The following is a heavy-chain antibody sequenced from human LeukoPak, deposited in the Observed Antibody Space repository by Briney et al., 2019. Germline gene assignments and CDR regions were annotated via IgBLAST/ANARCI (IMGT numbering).Heavy chain of an antibody. CDR1: GASISSYY. V-gene: IGHV4-59*08. CDR3: ARHPGLYFFDY. J-gene: IGHJ4*02. CDR2: ISYSGST. Sequence: PSETLSLTCTVSGASISSYYWSWIRPPPGKGLEWIGYISYSGSTNYNPSLKSRVTISADTSKNQVSLTLSSVTAADTAVYYCARHPGLYFFDYWGQGTLVTVSS.